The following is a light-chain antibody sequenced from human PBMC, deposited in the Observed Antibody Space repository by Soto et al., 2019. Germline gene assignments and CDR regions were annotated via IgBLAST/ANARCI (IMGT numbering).Light chain of an antibody. J-gene: IGLJ1*01. CDR2: EVS. CDR3: SSYAGSNNFV. CDR1: SRDVGGYNY. V-gene: IGLV2-8*01. Sequence: QSALTQPPSASGSPGQSVTISCTGTSRDVGGYNYVSWYQQHPGKAPKLMIYEVSKRPSGVPDRFSGFKSGNTASLTVSWLQAEDEADYYCSSYAGSNNFVFGAGTKVTVL.